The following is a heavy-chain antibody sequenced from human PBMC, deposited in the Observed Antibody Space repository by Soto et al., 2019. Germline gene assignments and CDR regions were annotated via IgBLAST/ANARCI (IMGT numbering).Heavy chain of an antibody. V-gene: IGHV4-31*03. D-gene: IGHD4-17*01. J-gene: IGHJ1*01. CDR3: ARDPVDYGDYGEYFQH. CDR2: IYYSGST. Sequence: SETLSLTCTVSGGSISSGGYYWSWIRQHPGKGLEWIGYIYYSGSTYYNPSLKSRVTISVDTSKDQFSLKLSSVTAADTAVYYCARDPVDYGDYGEYFQHWGQGTLVTVYS. CDR1: GGSISSGGYY.